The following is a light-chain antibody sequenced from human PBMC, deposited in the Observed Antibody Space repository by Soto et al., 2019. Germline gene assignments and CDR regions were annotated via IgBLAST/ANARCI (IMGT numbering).Light chain of an antibody. CDR2: EVS. J-gene: IGLJ1*01. Sequence: QSVLTQPASLSGAPGQSVALSRPGTNSDVGAYNYVSWYQQHPGKAPKLLLSEVSNRPSGVSDRFSGSKSGNTASLTISGLQAEDEADYYCSSLTTSFTYVFGTGTKVTVL. CDR3: SSLTTSFTYV. V-gene: IGLV2-14*01. CDR1: NSDVGAYNY.